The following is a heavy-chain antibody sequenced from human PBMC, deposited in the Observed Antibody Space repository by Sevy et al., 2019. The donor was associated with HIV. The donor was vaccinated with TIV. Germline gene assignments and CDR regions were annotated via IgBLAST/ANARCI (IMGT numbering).Heavy chain of an antibody. CDR1: GYTFTGYY. D-gene: IGHD6-13*01. J-gene: IGHJ6*02. V-gene: IGHV1-2*02. CDR3: AREGSIDRHRGQQQLAAHYYYGMDV. CDR2: INPNSGGT. Sequence: ASVKVSCKASGYTFTGYYMHWVRQAPGQGLEWMGWINPNSGGTNYAQKFQGRVTMTRDTSISTAYMELSRLRSDDTAVYYCAREGSIDRHRGQQQLAAHYYYGMDVWGQGTTVTVSS.